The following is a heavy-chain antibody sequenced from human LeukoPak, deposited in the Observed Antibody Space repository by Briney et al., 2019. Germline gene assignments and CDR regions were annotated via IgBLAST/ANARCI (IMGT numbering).Heavy chain of an antibody. V-gene: IGHV1-2*02. J-gene: IGHJ4*02. CDR1: GYTFRGNY. CDR2: IDANNGDT. D-gene: IGHD4-11*01. CDR3: ARDPSSVTLYFFDY. Sequence: ASVKVSCKASGYTFRGNYIHWLRQAPGQGLEWMGWIDANNGDTKSAQKFQGRVTVSRDTSISTAYMDLSSLSPDDAAVYYCARDPSSVTLYFFDYWGQGTLVTVSS.